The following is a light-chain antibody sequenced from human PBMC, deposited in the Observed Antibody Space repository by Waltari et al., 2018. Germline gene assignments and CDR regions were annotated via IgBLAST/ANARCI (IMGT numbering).Light chain of an antibody. CDR2: GAT. CDR1: QGIRND. J-gene: IGKJ1*01. V-gene: IGKV1-6*01. CDR3: LQDYDYPWT. Sequence: AIQTTQSPSSLSASVGDRVTITCRASQGIRNDLGWYQQKTGKAPKLLIYGATSLQGGVPSRFSGSGSGREFTLTINSLQPEDLATYYCLQDYDYPWTFGQGTKVEIK.